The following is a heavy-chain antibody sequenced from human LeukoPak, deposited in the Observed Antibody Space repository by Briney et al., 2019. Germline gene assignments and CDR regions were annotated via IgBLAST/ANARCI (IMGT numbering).Heavy chain of an antibody. CDR1: GYTFTSYG. J-gene: IGHJ4*02. CDR2: ISAYNGNT. Sequence: ASVKVSFMASGYTFTSYGISWVRQAPGQGGEWMGWISAYNGNTNYAQKLQGRVTMTTDTSTSTAYMELRSLRSDDTAVYYCARGSAIDSSSVADYWGQGTLVTVSS. V-gene: IGHV1-18*01. CDR3: ARGSAIDSSSVADY. D-gene: IGHD6-13*01.